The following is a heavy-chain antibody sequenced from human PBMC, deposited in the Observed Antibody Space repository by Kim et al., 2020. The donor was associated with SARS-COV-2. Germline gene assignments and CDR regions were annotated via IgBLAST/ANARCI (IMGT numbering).Heavy chain of an antibody. D-gene: IGHD3-16*01. CDR3: AKDGGRREDY. CDR1: GFTFSSYW. CDR2: IKRDGSEK. Sequence: GGSLRLSCAASGFTFSSYWMTWVRQAPGKGLEWVANIKRDGSEKHYVDSVKGRFSISRDNAKDSVYLQMNSLRAEDTAVYYCAKDGGRREDYWGQGTLV. V-gene: IGHV3-7*03. J-gene: IGHJ4*02.